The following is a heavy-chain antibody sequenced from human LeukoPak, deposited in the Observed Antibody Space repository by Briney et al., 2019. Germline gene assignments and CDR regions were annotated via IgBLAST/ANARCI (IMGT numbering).Heavy chain of an antibody. D-gene: IGHD5-18*01. J-gene: IGHJ4*02. CDR1: GGSISSYY. Sequence: KPSETLSLTCTVSGGSISSYYWSWIRQPAGKGLEWIGRIYTSGSTNYNPSLKSRVTMSVDTSKNRFSLKLSSVTAADTAVYYCARETSYSYGYPFDYWGQGTLVTVSS. CDR3: ARETSYSYGYPFDY. V-gene: IGHV4-4*07. CDR2: IYTSGST.